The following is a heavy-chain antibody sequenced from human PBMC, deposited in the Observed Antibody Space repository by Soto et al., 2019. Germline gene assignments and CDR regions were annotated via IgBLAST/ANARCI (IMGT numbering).Heavy chain of an antibody. CDR1: GFSLSTGGVA. Sequence: QITLKESGPTLVKPTETLTLTCTFSGFSLSTGGVAVGWFRQPPGKALEWLALIYWSDNKRYRPSLQKTITITKDTSKNHVVLTMTNVDRVDTATYYCARGIATGQLDPWGQGTLVTVSS. J-gene: IGHJ5*02. CDR2: IYWSDNK. CDR3: ARGIATGQLDP. V-gene: IGHV2-5*01. D-gene: IGHD6-13*01.